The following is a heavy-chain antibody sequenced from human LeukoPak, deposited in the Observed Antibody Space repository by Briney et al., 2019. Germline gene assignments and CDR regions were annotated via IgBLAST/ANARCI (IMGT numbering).Heavy chain of an antibody. Sequence: GGSLRLSCAASGFTFSNYWMHWVRQAPGKGLVWVSRINTDGSSTTYADSVKGRFTISRDNSKNTLYLQMNSLRAEDTAIYYCAKDTAWGQGTLVTVSS. D-gene: IGHD4-17*01. V-gene: IGHV3-74*01. CDR3: AKDTA. CDR2: INTDGSST. J-gene: IGHJ5*02. CDR1: GFTFSNYW.